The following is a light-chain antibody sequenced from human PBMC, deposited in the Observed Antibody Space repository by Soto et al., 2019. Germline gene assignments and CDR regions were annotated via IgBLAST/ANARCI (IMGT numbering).Light chain of an antibody. Sequence: AIRMTQSPSSFSASTGDRVTITCRASQGISSYLAWYQQKPGQAPKLLIYAASTLQSGVPSRFSGSGSGTDFTLTISCLQSEDFATYYCQQYYSYQWTFGQGTKVEIK. V-gene: IGKV1-8*01. J-gene: IGKJ1*01. CDR2: AAS. CDR1: QGISSY. CDR3: QQYYSYQWT.